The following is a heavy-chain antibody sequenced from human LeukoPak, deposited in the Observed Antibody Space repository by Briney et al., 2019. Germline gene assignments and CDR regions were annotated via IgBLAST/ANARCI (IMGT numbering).Heavy chain of an antibody. D-gene: IGHD2-15*01. V-gene: IGHV3-23*01. J-gene: IGHJ6*02. Sequence: GGSLRLSCAASGFTFSSYAMSRVRQAPGKGLEWVSAISGSGGSTYYADSVKGRFTISRDNSKNTLYLQMNSLRAEDTAVYYCAKNLGYCSGGSCYGESYYYYGMDVWGQGTTVTVSS. CDR2: ISGSGGST. CDR1: GFTFSSYA. CDR3: AKNLGYCSGGSCYGESYYYYGMDV.